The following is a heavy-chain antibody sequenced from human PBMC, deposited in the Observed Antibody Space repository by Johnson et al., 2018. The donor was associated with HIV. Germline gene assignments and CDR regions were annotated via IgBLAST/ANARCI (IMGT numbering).Heavy chain of an antibody. D-gene: IGHD6-13*01. CDR1: GFTVSSNY. Sequence: QVQLVESGGGLIQPGGSLRLSCAASGFTVSSNYMSWVRQAPGKGLEWVAVIWYDGSNKYYADSVKGRFTISRDNSKNTLYLQMNSLRAEDTAVYYCAKDLYSSSWTNDAFDIWGQGTMVTVSS. CDR3: AKDLYSSSWTNDAFDI. CDR2: IWYDGSNK. J-gene: IGHJ3*02. V-gene: IGHV3-33*06.